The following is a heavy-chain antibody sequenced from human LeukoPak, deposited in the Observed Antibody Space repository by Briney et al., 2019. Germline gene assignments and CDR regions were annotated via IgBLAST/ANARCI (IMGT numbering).Heavy chain of an antibody. J-gene: IGHJ5*02. Sequence: PSETLSLTCAVYGGSFSGYYWSWIRQPPGKGLEWIGEINHSGSTNYNPSLKSRVTISVDTSKNQFSLKLSSVTAADTAVYYCARGGLRYFDWLLPRNWFDPWGQGTLVTVSS. CDR2: INHSGST. CDR1: GGSFSGYY. D-gene: IGHD3-9*01. V-gene: IGHV4-34*01. CDR3: ARGGLRYFDWLLPRNWFDP.